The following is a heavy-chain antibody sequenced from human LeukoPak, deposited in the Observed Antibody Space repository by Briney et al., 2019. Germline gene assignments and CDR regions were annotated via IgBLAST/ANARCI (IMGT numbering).Heavy chain of an antibody. Sequence: PGRSLRLSCAASGLTFDDYAMHWVRQAPGKGLEWVSGISWNSGSIGYADSVKGRFTISRDNAKNSLYLQMNSLRAEDTAVYYCAREWSAGTLYYYYYMDVWGKGTTVTISS. V-gene: IGHV3-9*01. D-gene: IGHD6-13*01. CDR2: ISWNSGSI. J-gene: IGHJ6*03. CDR3: AREWSAGTLYYYYYMDV. CDR1: GLTFDDYA.